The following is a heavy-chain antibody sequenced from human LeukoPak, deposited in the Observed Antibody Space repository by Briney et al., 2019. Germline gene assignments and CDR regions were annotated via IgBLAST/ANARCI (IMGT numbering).Heavy chain of an antibody. V-gene: IGHV1-69*13. D-gene: IGHD2-15*01. CDR1: GDTLSNNA. CDR3: ARGEGYCSGQSCFFSSGFEF. Sequence: SVKVSCKTSGDTLSNNAISWVRQAPGQGLEWMGGIIRVFGTPNYAPKFQGRVTITAEESTDTDYMELSSLRSEDTAVYYCARGEGYCSGQSCFFSSGFEFWGQGTLVIVSS. J-gene: IGHJ4*02. CDR2: IIRVFGTP.